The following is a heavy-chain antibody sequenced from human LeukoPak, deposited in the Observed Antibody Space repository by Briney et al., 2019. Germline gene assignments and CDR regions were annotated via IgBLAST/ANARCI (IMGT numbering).Heavy chain of an antibody. CDR2: FHYTGNT. J-gene: IGHJ5*02. Sequence: SETLSLTCTVSAGSISSSSYSWGWIRQPPGKGLEWIGSFHYTGNTYYSPSLKSRVTISVDTSKNLFSLKLSSMTAADTAVYYCARHGLISSGWSHWFDPWGQGTLVTVSS. V-gene: IGHV4-39*01. D-gene: IGHD6-13*01. CDR1: AGSISSSSYS. CDR3: ARHGLISSGWSHWFDP.